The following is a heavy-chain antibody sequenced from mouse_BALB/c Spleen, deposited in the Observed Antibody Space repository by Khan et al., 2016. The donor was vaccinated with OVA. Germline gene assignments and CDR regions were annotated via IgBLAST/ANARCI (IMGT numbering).Heavy chain of an antibody. Sequence: EVKLLESGPGLVKPSQSLSLTCTVTGYSITSGYAWNWIRQFPGNKLEWMGYISYSGVTSSPPSLKSRISITRDTSKNQFFLQLNSVTTEDTATYYCARGNYYGYYFDYWGQGTTLTVAS. D-gene: IGHD1-1*01. CDR3: ARGNYYGYYFDY. CDR1: GYSITSGYA. J-gene: IGHJ2*01. CDR2: ISYSGVT. V-gene: IGHV3-2*02.